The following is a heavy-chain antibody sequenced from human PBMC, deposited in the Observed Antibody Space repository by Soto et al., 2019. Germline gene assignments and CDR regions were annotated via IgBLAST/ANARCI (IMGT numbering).Heavy chain of an antibody. CDR1: GFTFSSYA. CDR2: ICGSGGST. Sequence: PGGSLRLSCAASGFTFSSYAMSWVRQAPGKRLERVSAICGSGGSTYYADSVKGRFTISRDNSKYSLYLQMNILRAEDTALYYCAKDLERSSWYCSGGDYYYYYGMDVWGQGTTVTVSS. CDR3: AKDLERSSWYCSGGDYYYYYGMDV. J-gene: IGHJ6*02. V-gene: IGHV3-23*01. D-gene: IGHD6-13*01.